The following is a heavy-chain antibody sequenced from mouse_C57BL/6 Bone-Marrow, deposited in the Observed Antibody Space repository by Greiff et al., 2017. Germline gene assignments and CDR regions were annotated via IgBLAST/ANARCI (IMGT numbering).Heavy chain of an antibody. CDR1: GFTFSDYY. V-gene: IGHV5-12*01. J-gene: IGHJ1*03. CDR2: ISNGGGST. D-gene: IGHD1-1*01. Sequence: EVQRVESGGGLVQPGGSLKLSCAASGFTFSDYYMYWVRQTPEKRLEWVAYISNGGGSTYYPDTVKGRFTISRDNAKNTLYLQMSRLKSEDTAMYYCARRLDPGSSYGYWYFDVWGTGTTVTVSS. CDR3: ARRLDPGSSYGYWYFDV.